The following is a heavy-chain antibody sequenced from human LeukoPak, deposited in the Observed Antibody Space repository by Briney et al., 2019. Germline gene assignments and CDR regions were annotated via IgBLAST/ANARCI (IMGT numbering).Heavy chain of an antibody. V-gene: IGHV4-59*12. J-gene: IGHJ6*04. Sequence: SETLSLTCTVSGGSISSYYWSWIRQPPGKGLEWIGYIYYSGSTNYNPSLKSRVTISVDTSKNQFSLKLSSVTAADTAVYYCARGPRHYGSGSRYYYYGMDVWGKGTTVTVSS. D-gene: IGHD3-10*01. CDR2: IYYSGST. CDR3: ARGPRHYGSGSRYYYYGMDV. CDR1: GGSISSYY.